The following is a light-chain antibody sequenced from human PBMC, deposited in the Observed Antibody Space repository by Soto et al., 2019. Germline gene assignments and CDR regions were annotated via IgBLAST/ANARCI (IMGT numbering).Light chain of an antibody. Sequence: ELTQPPSVSVSPGQTARITCSGDALPKQYAYWYQQKPGQAPVLVIYKDSERPSGIPERFSGSSSGTTVTLTISGVQAEDEADYYCQSADSSGTYYVFGTGTKVTVL. CDR3: QSADSSGTYYV. V-gene: IGLV3-25*02. CDR2: KDS. CDR1: ALPKQY. J-gene: IGLJ1*01.